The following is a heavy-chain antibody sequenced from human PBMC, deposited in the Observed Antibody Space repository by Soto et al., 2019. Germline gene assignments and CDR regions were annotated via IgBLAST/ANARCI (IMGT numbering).Heavy chain of an antibody. CDR1: GFTFSSYW. CDR2: IKQDGSEK. CDR3: ARDRPGIAAAGTLFAFDI. D-gene: IGHD6-13*01. V-gene: IGHV3-7*01. Sequence: VQLVESGGGLVQPGGSLRLSCAASGFTFSSYWMSWVRQAPGKGLEWVANIKQDGSEKYYVDSVKGRFTISRDNAKNSLYLQMNSLRAEDTAVYYCARDRPGIAAAGTLFAFDIWGQGTMVTVSS. J-gene: IGHJ3*02.